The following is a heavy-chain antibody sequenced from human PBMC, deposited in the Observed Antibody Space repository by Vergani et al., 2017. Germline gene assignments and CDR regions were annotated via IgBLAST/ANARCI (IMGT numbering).Heavy chain of an antibody. Sequence: QVQLVQSGAEVKKPGASVKVSCKASGYTFTSYYMHWVRQAPGQGLEWMGIINPSGGSTSYVQKYQGRVTMTRDTSTSTVYMGLSSLRSEDTAVYYGARERRYCSSTSCYVERDWFDPWGQGTLVTVSS. V-gene: IGHV1-46*01. J-gene: IGHJ5*02. CDR3: ARERRYCSSTSCYVERDWFDP. D-gene: IGHD2-2*01. CDR2: INPSGGST. CDR1: GYTFTSYY.